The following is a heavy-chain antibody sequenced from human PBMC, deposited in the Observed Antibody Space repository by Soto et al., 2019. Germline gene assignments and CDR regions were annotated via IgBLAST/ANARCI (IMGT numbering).Heavy chain of an antibody. V-gene: IGHV3-21*01. Sequence: PGGSLRLSCAASGFTFSSYSMNWVRQAPGKGLEWVSSISSSSSYIYYADSVKGRFTISRDNAKNSLYLQMNSLRAEDTAVYYCARDKVPAAMSGWFDPWGQGTLVTVSS. CDR1: GFTFSSYS. D-gene: IGHD2-2*01. CDR2: ISSSSSYI. CDR3: ARDKVPAAMSGWFDP. J-gene: IGHJ5*02.